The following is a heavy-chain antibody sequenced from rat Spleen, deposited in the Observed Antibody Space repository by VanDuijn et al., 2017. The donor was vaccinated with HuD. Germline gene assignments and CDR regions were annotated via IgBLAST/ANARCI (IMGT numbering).Heavy chain of an antibody. J-gene: IGHJ3*01. D-gene: IGHD2-7*01. CDR2: ISYEGSST. CDR1: GFTFSDYN. CDR3: VSHGARISRFAY. V-gene: IGHV5-7*01. Sequence: EVQLVESGGGLVQSGRSLKLSCAASGFTFSDYNMAWVRQAPTKGLEWVASISYEGSSTYYRDSVKGRFTISRDNAKSTLYLQMDSLRSEDTATYYCVSHGARISRFAYWGQGTLVTVSS.